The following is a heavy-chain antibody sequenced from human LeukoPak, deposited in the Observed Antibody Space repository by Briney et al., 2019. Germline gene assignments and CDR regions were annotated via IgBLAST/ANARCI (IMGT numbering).Heavy chain of an antibody. CDR3: ARHRRGYSGYDDY. J-gene: IGHJ4*02. CDR1: GYSYTSYW. CDR2: IYPGDSDT. V-gene: IGHV5-51*01. D-gene: IGHD5-12*01. Sequence: GESLKISCKGSGYSYTSYWIGWVRQMPGKGLEWMVIIYPGDSDTRYSPSFQGHVTMSADKSISTAYLQWSSLKASDTAMYYCARHRRGYSGYDDYWVQGPLVTVSS.